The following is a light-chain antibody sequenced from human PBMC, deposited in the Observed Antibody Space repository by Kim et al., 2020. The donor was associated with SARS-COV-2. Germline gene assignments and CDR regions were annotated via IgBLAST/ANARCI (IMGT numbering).Light chain of an antibody. Sequence: DIQMTQSPSSLSASVRDRVTITCQASQDISNYLNWYQQKPGKAPKLLIYDASNFETGVPSRFSGSGSGTDFTFTISSLQPEDIATYYCQQYDNLPYTFGQGTKLEI. CDR1: QDISNY. V-gene: IGKV1-33*01. CDR2: DAS. J-gene: IGKJ2*01. CDR3: QQYDNLPYT.